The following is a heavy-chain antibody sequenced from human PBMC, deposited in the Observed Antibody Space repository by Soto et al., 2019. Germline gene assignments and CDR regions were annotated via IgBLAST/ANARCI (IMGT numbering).Heavy chain of an antibody. V-gene: IGHV1-3*01. CDR3: ARVGPLWFGESVDY. CDR2: INAGNGNT. CDR1: GFTFTSSA. Sequence: GASVKASCKASGFTFTSSAVHWVRQAPGQRLEWMGWINAGNGNTKYSQKFQGRVTITRDTSASTAYMELSSLRSEDTAVYYCARVGPLWFGESVDYWGQGTLVTVSS. D-gene: IGHD3-10*01. J-gene: IGHJ4*02.